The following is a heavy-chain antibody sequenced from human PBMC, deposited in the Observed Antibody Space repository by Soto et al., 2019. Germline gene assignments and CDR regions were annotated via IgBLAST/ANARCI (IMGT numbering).Heavy chain of an antibody. J-gene: IGHJ3*02. V-gene: IGHV3-74*01. CDR1: GFTFSSYW. Sequence: PVGSLRLSCAASGFTFSSYWMHWVRQAPGKGLVWVSRINSDGSSTSYADSVKGRFTISRDNAKNTLYLQMNSLRAEDTAVYYCARDRSSSWYRDAFDIWGQGTMVTVSS. CDR3: ARDRSSSWYRDAFDI. CDR2: INSDGSST. D-gene: IGHD6-13*01.